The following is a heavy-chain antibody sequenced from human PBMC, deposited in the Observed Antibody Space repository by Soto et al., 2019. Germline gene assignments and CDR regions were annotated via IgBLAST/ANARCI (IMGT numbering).Heavy chain of an antibody. Sequence: SETLSLTCTVSGGSISSGGYYWSWIRQHPGKGLEWIGYIYYSGSTYYNPSLKSRVTISVDTSKNQFPLKLSSVTAADTAVYYCARVMDYGDLFDYWGQGTLVTVSS. D-gene: IGHD4-17*01. CDR3: ARVMDYGDLFDY. CDR1: GGSISSGGYY. J-gene: IGHJ4*02. V-gene: IGHV4-31*03. CDR2: IYYSGST.